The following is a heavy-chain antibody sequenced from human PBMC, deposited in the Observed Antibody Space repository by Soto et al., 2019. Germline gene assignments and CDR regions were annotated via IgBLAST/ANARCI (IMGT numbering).Heavy chain of an antibody. CDR2: ISYDGSNK. D-gene: IGHD6-13*01. CDR1: GFTFSSYA. Sequence: GGSLRLSCAASGFTFSSYAMHWVRQAPGQGLEWVAVISYDGSNKYYADTVKGRFTISRDNSKNTLYLQMNSLRAEDTAVYYCARGHSSSWYYYYYGMDFWGQGTTVTVSS. J-gene: IGHJ6*02. CDR3: ARGHSSSWYYYYYGMDF. V-gene: IGHV3-30-3*01.